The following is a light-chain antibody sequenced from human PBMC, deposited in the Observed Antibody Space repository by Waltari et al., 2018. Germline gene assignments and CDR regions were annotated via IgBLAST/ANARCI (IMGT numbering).Light chain of an antibody. CDR3: QQYGSSPYT. CDR1: QSVSSSY. J-gene: IGKJ2*01. Sequence: EIVLTQSPATLSLSPGERATLSCRASQSVSSSYLAWYQQKPGLAPRLLIYDASSRATGIPDRFCGSGSGTDFTLTISRLEPEDFAVYYCQQYGSSPYTFGQGTKLEIK. CDR2: DAS. V-gene: IGKV3D-20*01.